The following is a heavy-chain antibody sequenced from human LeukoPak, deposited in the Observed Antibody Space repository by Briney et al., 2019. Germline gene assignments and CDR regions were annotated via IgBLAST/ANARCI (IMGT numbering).Heavy chain of an antibody. V-gene: IGHV3-74*01. Sequence: GGSLRLSCAASGFTFSSYWMHWVRQAPGKGLVWVSRINTDGSSTSYADSVKGRFTISRDNAKNTLYLQMNSLRAEDTAVYYCARAPGHYYYMDVWGKGTTVTVSS. CDR2: INTDGSST. J-gene: IGHJ6*03. CDR1: GFTFSSYW. CDR3: ARAPGHYYYMDV.